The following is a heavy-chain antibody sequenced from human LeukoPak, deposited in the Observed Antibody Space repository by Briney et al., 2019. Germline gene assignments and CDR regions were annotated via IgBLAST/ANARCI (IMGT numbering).Heavy chain of an antibody. CDR3: AKDPPYDFWSGYPDY. D-gene: IGHD3-3*01. Sequence: PGGSLRLSCAASGFTFSSYAMSWVRQAPGKGLEWVSAISASGGSTYYADSVKGRFTISRDNSKNTLFLQMNSLRAEDTAGYYCAKDPPYDFWSGYPDYWGQGTLVTVSS. CDR1: GFTFSSYA. J-gene: IGHJ4*02. CDR2: ISASGGST. V-gene: IGHV3-23*01.